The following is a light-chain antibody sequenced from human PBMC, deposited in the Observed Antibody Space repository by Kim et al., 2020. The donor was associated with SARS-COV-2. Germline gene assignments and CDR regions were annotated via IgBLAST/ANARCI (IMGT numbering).Light chain of an antibody. CDR2: SKN. CDR3: NSLDSSGNHPVV. V-gene: IGLV3-19*01. J-gene: IGLJ2*01. CDR1: TIRSYD. Sequence: TVRTTCQGATIRSYDAIWYHQKPGHAPVLVISSKNSRPTGIPDRFSGSSSANTAPLTITRAQEQDEANYYCNSLDSSGNHPVVFGGGTQLTVL.